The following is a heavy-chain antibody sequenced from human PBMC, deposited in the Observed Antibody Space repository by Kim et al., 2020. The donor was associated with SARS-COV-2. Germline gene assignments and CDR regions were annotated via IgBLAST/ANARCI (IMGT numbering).Heavy chain of an antibody. D-gene: IGHD3-22*01. V-gene: IGHV3-15*01. Sequence: GGSLRLSCAASGFTFSDAYMNWLRQAPGKGLEWVGRIRSITAGGTTEFAAPVTGRFTISRDDSKNMLYLQMNSLKSEDTAMYYCARGSNSFDSSDFDCWGQGTLVTVST. CDR1: GFTFSDAY. CDR2: IRSITAGGTT. CDR3: ARGSNSFDSSDFDC. J-gene: IGHJ4*02.